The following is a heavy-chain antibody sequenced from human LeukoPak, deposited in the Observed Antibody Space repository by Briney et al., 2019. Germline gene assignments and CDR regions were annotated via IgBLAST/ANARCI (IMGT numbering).Heavy chain of an antibody. V-gene: IGHV3-11*01. D-gene: IGHD3-22*01. J-gene: IGHJ4*02. CDR3: ARGLMGGYPYFDY. Sequence: PGGSLRLSCAASGFTFSDYYMSWIRQAPGKGLEWISYISYSGNTIYYGDSVKGRFTISRDNSKNSVYLHMNSLRAEDTALYYCARGLMGGYPYFDYWGQGTLVTVSS. CDR1: GFTFSDYY. CDR2: ISYSGNTI.